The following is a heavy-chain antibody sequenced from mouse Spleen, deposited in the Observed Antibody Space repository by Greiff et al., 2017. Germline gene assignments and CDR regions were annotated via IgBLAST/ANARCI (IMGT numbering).Heavy chain of an antibody. CDR3: ARGQIYYDYDRAWFAY. D-gene: IGHD2-4*01. Sequence: EVQRVESGGGLVKPGGSLKLSCAASGFTFSDYYMYWVRQTPEKRLEWVATISDGGSYTYYPDSVKGRFTISRDNAKNNLYLQMSSLKSEDTAMYYCARGQIYYDYDRAWFAYWGQGTLVTVSA. V-gene: IGHV5-4*02. CDR2: ISDGGSYT. J-gene: IGHJ3*01. CDR1: GFTFSDYY.